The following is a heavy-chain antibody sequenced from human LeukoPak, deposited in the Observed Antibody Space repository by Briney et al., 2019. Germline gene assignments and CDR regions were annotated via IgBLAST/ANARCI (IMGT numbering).Heavy chain of an antibody. CDR3: ATTSGPGGNCFDP. CDR1: GDSITSDNY. V-gene: IGHV4-38-2*02. D-gene: IGHD3-16*01. Sequence: SETLSLTCTVSGDSITSDNYWGWIRHPPGKGLEWIGSVYYSGTTYYSPSLKSRVTISVDTSKNQFSLKVSSVTAADTALYYCATTSGPGGNCFDPWGKETLVTASP. CDR2: VYYSGTT. J-gene: IGHJ5*02.